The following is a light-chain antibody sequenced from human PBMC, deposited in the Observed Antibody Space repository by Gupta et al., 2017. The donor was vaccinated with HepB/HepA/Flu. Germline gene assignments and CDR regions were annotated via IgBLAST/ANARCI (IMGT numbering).Light chain of an antibody. CDR3: QLRGIKPIT. V-gene: IGKV1-39*01. CDR1: QNIGKY. CDR2: AAS. J-gene: IGKJ5*01. Sequence: DIQMTQSPSSLSASVGNRVTITCRASQNIGKYLNWYQQRPGKAPDLLIYAASSLQSGGPARCSGDGSGTDFTLTISGLKPEDFATSYFQLRGIKPITFVEGTRIEIK.